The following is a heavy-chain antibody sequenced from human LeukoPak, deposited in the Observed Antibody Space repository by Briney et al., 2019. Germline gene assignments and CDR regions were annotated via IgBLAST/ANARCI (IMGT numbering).Heavy chain of an antibody. D-gene: IGHD1-26*01. Sequence: PGRSLRLSCAASGFTFSSYAMHWVRQAPGKGLEWVAVISYDGSNKYYADSVKGRFTISRDNSKNTLYLQMNSLRAEDTAVYYCARDPSGSPNYGMDVWGQGTTVTVSS. J-gene: IGHJ6*02. CDR2: ISYDGSNK. CDR3: ARDPSGSPNYGMDV. V-gene: IGHV3-30-3*01. CDR1: GFTFSSYA.